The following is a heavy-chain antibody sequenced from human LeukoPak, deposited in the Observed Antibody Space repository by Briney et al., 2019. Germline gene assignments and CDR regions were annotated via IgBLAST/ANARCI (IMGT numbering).Heavy chain of an antibody. J-gene: IGHJ4*02. D-gene: IGHD6-13*01. Sequence: GASVKVSCEASGGTFSSYAISWVRQAPGQGLEWMGGVIPIFGTANYAQKFQGRVTITTDESTSTAYMELSSLRSEDTAVYYCARYSYSSSWYHPFDYWGQGTLVTVSS. V-gene: IGHV1-69*05. CDR3: ARYSYSSSWYHPFDY. CDR2: VIPIFGTA. CDR1: GGTFSSYA.